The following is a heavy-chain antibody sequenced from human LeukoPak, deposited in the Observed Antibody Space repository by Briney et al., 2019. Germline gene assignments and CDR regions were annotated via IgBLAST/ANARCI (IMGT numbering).Heavy chain of an antibody. Sequence: SETLSLTCTVSGGSINSGSYYWGWIRQPPGKGLEWIGSIYYSGSTYYNPSLKSRVTISVDTSKNQFSLKLSSVTAADTAVYYCARDEDLTGVFGWGQGTLVTVSS. D-gene: IGHD7-27*01. V-gene: IGHV4-39*07. J-gene: IGHJ4*02. CDR2: IYYSGST. CDR3: ARDEDLTGVFG. CDR1: GGSINSGSYY.